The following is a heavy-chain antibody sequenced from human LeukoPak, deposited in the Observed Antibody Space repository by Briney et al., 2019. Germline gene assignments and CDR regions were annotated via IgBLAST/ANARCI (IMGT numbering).Heavy chain of an antibody. CDR3: AGGYSSGGKWFDP. J-gene: IGHJ5*02. CDR1: GDSVSSNSAA. CDR2: TYYRSKWYN. V-gene: IGHV6-1*01. Sequence: SQTLSLTCAISGDSVSSNSAAWNWIRQSPSRGLEWLGRTYYRSKWYNDYAVSVKSRITINPDTSKNPFSLQLSSVTPEDTAVYYCAGGYSSGGKWFDPWGQGTLVTVSS. D-gene: IGHD6-19*01.